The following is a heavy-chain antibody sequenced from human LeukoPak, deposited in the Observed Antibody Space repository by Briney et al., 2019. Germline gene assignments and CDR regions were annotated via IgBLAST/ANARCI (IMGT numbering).Heavy chain of an antibody. D-gene: IGHD3-10*01. CDR3: ARGGNRFGGFYFDY. CDR1: ADSLSSGGHY. CDR2: IHHSGRS. J-gene: IGHJ4*02. Sequence: SQPLSLTCTVSADSLSSGGHYWAWIRPFPGKGLESIGFIHHSGRSRHNPSLKDRVAISVDTSRKQFAPKLSSVTAADTAMYYCARGGNRFGGFYFDYWGQGIQVIVSS. V-gene: IGHV4-31*03.